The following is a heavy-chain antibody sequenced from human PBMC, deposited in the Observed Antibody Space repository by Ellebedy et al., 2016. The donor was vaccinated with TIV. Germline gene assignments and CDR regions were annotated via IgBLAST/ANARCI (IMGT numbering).Heavy chain of an antibody. CDR2: IYHSGNT. D-gene: IGHD3-10*01. Sequence: SETLSLTCTISGGSISRSTYYWGWIRQPPGKGLEWIGTIYHSGNTDYNPSLKSRVSISADTSKNQFSLRLSSVTAADTAVYYCARWFGELLYVRWFDPWGQGTLVTVSS. V-gene: IGHV4-39*01. CDR3: ARWFGELLYVRWFDP. CDR1: GGSISRSTYY. J-gene: IGHJ5*02.